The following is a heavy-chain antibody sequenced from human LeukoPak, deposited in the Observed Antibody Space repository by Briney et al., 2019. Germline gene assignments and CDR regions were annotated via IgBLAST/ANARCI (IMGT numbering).Heavy chain of an antibody. CDR1: GGSISSYY. Sequence: SETLSLTCTVSGGSISSYYWSWIRQPPGKGLEWIGYIYYSGSTNYNPSLKSRVTISVDTSKNQFSLKLSSVTAADTAVYYCARVAEDERVLYFDYWGQGTLVTVSS. CDR3: ARVAEDERVLYFDY. CDR2: IYYSGST. D-gene: IGHD2/OR15-2a*01. V-gene: IGHV4-59*01. J-gene: IGHJ4*02.